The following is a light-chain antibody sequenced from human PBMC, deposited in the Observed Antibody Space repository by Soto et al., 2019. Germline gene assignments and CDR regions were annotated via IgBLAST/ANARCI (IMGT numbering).Light chain of an antibody. V-gene: IGKV3-20*01. J-gene: IGKJ1*01. Sequence: EIVLTQSPATLSLSPGETATLSCRASQTIANIFLAWYQQKPGQAPRLLIYGGSNRAAGIPDRFSGSGSGTVFTLTISRLEPEDFAVYYCHQYGTSGTFSQGTKVDIK. CDR1: QTIANIF. CDR3: HQYGTSGT. CDR2: GGS.